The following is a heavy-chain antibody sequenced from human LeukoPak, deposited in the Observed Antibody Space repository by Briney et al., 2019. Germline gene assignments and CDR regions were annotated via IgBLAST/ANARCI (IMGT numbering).Heavy chain of an antibody. CDR2: LYNAGST. CDR3: ARDSDYGDWGY. V-gene: IGHV3-53*01. J-gene: IGHJ4*02. D-gene: IGHD4-17*01. CDR1: GFTVSNKY. Sequence: GGSLRLSCVASGFTVSNKYMSWVRQAPGKGLEWVSVLYNAGSTYYADSVKGRFTISRDNSKNTLYLQMYSLRAEDTAVYYCARDSDYGDWGYWGQGTLVTVSS.